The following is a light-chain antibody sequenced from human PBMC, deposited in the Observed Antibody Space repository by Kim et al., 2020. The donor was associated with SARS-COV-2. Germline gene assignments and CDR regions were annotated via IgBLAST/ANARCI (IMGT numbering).Light chain of an antibody. CDR3: GTWDNSLGGAL. CDR2: DTY. J-gene: IGLJ2*01. Sequence: GQKVTIPCSGGNANIGNNYVACYQQLPGTAPKLLIYDTYRRPSGIPDRFSGSKSGTSATLAITGLQTGDEADYYCGTWDNSLGGALFGGGTQLTVL. V-gene: IGLV1-51*01. CDR1: NANIGNNY.